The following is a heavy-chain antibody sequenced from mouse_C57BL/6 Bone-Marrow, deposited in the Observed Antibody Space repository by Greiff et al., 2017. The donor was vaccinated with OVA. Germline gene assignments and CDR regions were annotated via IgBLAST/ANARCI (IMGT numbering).Heavy chain of an antibody. V-gene: IGHV1-19*01. CDR1: GYTFTDYY. J-gene: IGHJ4*01. CDR3: ARLRWFPYYYAMDY. D-gene: IGHD1-1*02. CDR2: INPYNGGN. Sequence: VQLQQSGPVLVKPGASVKMSCKASGYTFTDYYMNWVKQSHGKSLEWIGVINPYNGGNSYNQKFKGKATLTVEKYSSTAYMELNSLTSEDSAVYYCARLRWFPYYYAMDYWGQGTSVTVSS.